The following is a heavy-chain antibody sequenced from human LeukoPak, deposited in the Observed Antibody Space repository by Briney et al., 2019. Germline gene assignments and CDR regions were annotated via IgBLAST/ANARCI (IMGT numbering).Heavy chain of an antibody. CDR1: GFTFSSCA. CDR3: ARHPEPGYCSSTSCHESYFDY. V-gene: IGHV3-23*01. J-gene: IGHJ4*02. Sequence: GGSLRLSCAASGFTFSSCAMSWVRQAPGKGLEWVSAISGSGGRPYYADSVKGRFTIPRDNSKNTLYLQINSLRAEDTAVYYCARHPEPGYCSSTSCHESYFDYWGQGTLVTVSS. D-gene: IGHD2-2*01. CDR2: ISGSGGRP.